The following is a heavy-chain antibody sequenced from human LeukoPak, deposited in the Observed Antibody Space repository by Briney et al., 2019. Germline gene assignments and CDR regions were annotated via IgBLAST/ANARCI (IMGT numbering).Heavy chain of an antibody. CDR2: ISLNSGSI. V-gene: IGHV3-9*01. Sequence: GGSLRLSSVASRFTLDDYAMYWVWQAPREGLGWVSGISLNSGSIGYADYVKGRFTISRNNAKNSLYLQMNRLRAEDTALYYGAKGVGQWLVRGYYFDYWGQGTLVTVSS. J-gene: IGHJ4*02. CDR3: AKGVGQWLVRGYYFDY. D-gene: IGHD6-19*01. CDR1: RFTLDDYA.